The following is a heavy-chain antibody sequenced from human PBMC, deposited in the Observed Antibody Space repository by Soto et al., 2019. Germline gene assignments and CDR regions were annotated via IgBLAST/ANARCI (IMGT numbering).Heavy chain of an antibody. CDR2: IKSKTDGGTT. V-gene: IGHV3-15*01. CDR3: TTSEHGEDYYYYGMDV. Sequence: VGSLRLSCAASGFTFSNAWMSWVRQAPGKGLEWVGRIKSKTDGGTTDYAAPVKGRFTISRDDSKNTLYLQMNSLKTEDTAVYYCTTSEHGEDYYYYGMDVWGQGTTVTVSS. D-gene: IGHD4-17*01. J-gene: IGHJ6*02. CDR1: GFTFSNAW.